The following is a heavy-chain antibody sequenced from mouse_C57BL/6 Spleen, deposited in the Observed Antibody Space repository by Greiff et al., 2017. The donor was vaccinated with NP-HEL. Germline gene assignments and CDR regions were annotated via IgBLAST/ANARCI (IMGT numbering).Heavy chain of an antibody. CDR2: ISYSGST. V-gene: IGHV3-1*01. CDR3: ARRNWGHFDY. CDR1: GYSITSGYD. Sequence: DVKLVESGPGMVKPSQSLSLTCTVTGYSITSGYDWHWIRHFPGNKLEWMGYISYSGSTDYNPSLKSRISITHDTSKNHFFLKLNSVTTEDTATYYCARRNWGHFDYWGQGTTLTVSS. J-gene: IGHJ2*01. D-gene: IGHD4-1*01.